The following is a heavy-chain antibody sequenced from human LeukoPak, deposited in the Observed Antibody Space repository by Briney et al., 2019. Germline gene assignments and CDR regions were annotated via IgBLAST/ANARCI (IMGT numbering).Heavy chain of an antibody. CDR3: TKSNGLDV. CDR1: GFTFSSYW. Sequence: SGGSLRLSCAASGFTFSSYWMHWVRQPPGKGLVWVSRINSDGSSTNYADSVKGRFTISRDNAKNTLYLQMNSLRAEDTAVYFCTKSNGLDVWGQGTTVTVSS. D-gene: IGHD2-8*01. J-gene: IGHJ6*02. V-gene: IGHV3-74*01. CDR2: INSDGSST.